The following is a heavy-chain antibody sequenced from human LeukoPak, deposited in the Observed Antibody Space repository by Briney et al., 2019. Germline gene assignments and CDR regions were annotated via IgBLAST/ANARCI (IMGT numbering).Heavy chain of an antibody. CDR1: GYTFTKEA. J-gene: IGHJ4*02. V-gene: IGHV1-18*01. CDR3: ARDYGYDSSGYYYSH. D-gene: IGHD3-22*01. CDR2: ISAYNGAT. Sequence: GASVKVSCKAFGYTFTKEAISWVRQAPGQGLEWMGWISAYNGATKYADKFQDRFTMTTDTSTSTAYMELRSLRSDDTAVYYCARDYGYDSSGYYYSHWGQGTLVTVSS.